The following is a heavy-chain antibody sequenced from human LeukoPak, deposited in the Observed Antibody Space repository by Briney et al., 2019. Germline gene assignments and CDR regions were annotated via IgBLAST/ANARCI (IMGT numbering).Heavy chain of an antibody. CDR1: GFTFSTYE. J-gene: IGHJ4*02. Sequence: GGSLRLSCAASGFTFSTYEMNWVRQAPGKGLEWVSYISTSGSPIYYADSVKGRFTISRDNAKNSLYLQMNSLRAEDTAVYYCARAGSGSSGWYHFDYWGQGTLVTVSS. D-gene: IGHD6-19*01. CDR3: ARAGSGSSGWYHFDY. CDR2: ISTSGSPI. V-gene: IGHV3-48*03.